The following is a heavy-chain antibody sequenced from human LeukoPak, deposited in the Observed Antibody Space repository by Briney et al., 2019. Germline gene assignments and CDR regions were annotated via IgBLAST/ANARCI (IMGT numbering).Heavy chain of an antibody. V-gene: IGHV3-21*01. D-gene: IGHD3-3*01. J-gene: IGHJ4*02. CDR3: ARGSYYDFWSGYFTDRTRDFDY. CDR1: GFTFSSYS. CDR2: ISSSSSYI. Sequence: GGSLRLSCAASGFTFSSYSMNWVRQAPGKGLEWVSSISSSSSYIYYADSVKGRFTISRDNAKNSLYLQMNSLRAEDTAVYYCARGSYYDFWSGYFTDRTRDFDYWGQGTLVTVSS.